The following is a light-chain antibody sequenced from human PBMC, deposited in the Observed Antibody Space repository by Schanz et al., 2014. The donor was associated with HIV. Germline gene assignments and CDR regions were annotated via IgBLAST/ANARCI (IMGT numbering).Light chain of an antibody. V-gene: IGKV3-20*01. Sequence: EIVLTQSPVTLSVSPGERATLSCRTSQSISNNLAWYQQKPGQAPRLLIYDAFTRATGIPARFSGSGSGTGFTLTISRLEPEDFAVYYCQQYGSSPGTFGQGTKLEIK. CDR1: QSISNN. J-gene: IGKJ2*01. CDR3: QQYGSSPGT. CDR2: DAF.